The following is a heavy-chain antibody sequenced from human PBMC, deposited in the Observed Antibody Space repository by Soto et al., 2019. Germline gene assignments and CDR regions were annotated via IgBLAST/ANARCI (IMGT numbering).Heavy chain of an antibody. Sequence: QVQLVQSGAEVKKPGSSVKVSCKASGGTFSSYAISWVRQAPGQGLEWMGGIIPIVGTGNYAQNLQGRVTISADKSKSTAYVELSSLKSENQTMYYRARDLGSAGRPGMDVSGQGTPVTVSS. CDR3: ARDLGSAGRPGMDV. J-gene: IGHJ6*01. D-gene: IGHD6-13*01. CDR1: GGTFSSYA. CDR2: IIPIVGTG. V-gene: IGHV1-69*06.